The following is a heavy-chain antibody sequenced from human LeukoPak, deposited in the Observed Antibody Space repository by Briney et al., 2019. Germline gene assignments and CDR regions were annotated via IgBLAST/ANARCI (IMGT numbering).Heavy chain of an antibody. V-gene: IGHV4-39*01. CDR3: ARRGAVAGSYYFDY. CDR2: IYYSGST. J-gene: IGHJ4*02. D-gene: IGHD6-19*01. CDR1: GGTISSSSYY. Sequence: PSETLSLTCTVSGGTISSSSYYWGWIRPPPGKGREWIGSIYYSGSTYYNPSLKSRVTISVDTSKNQFSLKLSSVTAADTAVYYCARRGAVAGSYYFDYWGQGTLVTVSS.